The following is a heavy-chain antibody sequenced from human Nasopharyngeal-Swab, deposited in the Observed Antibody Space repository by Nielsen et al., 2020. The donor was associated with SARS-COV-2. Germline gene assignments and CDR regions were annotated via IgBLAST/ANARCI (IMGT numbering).Heavy chain of an antibody. D-gene: IGHD3-16*01. CDR3: ARWALGGGMDV. Sequence: SETLSLTCAVYGGSLSGYYWSWIRQPPGKGLEWIGEINHSGSPNYNPSLKSRVTISVDTSKNQFSLKLSSVTAADTAVYYCARWALGGGMDVWGQGTTVTVSS. V-gene: IGHV4-34*01. CDR1: GGSLSGYY. CDR2: INHSGSP. J-gene: IGHJ6*02.